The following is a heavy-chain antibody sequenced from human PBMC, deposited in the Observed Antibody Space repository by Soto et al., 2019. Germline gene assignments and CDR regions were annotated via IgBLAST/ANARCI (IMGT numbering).Heavy chain of an antibody. Sequence: HPGGSLRLSCTASGFTFGDYAMSWFRQAPGKGLEWVGFIRSKAYGGTTEYAASVKGRFTISRDDSKSIAYLQMNSPKTEDTAVYYCTRAGDFWSGSHFDYWGQGTLVTVSS. CDR1: GFTFGDYA. CDR3: TRAGDFWSGSHFDY. J-gene: IGHJ4*02. V-gene: IGHV3-49*03. D-gene: IGHD3-3*01. CDR2: IRSKAYGGTT.